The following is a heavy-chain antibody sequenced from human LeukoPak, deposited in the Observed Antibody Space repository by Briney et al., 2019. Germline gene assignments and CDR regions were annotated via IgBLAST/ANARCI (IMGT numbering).Heavy chain of an antibody. V-gene: IGHV5-51*01. CDR3: ARPRGKYYDSGGDASDI. Sequence: GESLKISCKGSGYSFTDNWIGWVRQMPGKGLEWMGIIYPADSETRYGPSFQGHVTISVDKSITTAYLQWSSLRASDTAMYYCARPRGKYYDSGGDASDIWGRGTRVTVSS. CDR1: GYSFTDNW. J-gene: IGHJ3*02. D-gene: IGHD3-22*01. CDR2: IYPADSET.